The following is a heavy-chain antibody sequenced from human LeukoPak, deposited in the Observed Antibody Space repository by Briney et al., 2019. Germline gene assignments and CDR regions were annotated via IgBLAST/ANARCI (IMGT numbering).Heavy chain of an antibody. Sequence: GGSLRLSCAASGFTFSSYGMHWVRQAPGKGLERVAVISYDGSNKYYADSVKGRFTISRDNSKSTLYLQMNSLRAEDTAVYYCAKDQVKKQLWLRGMDVWGQGTTVTVSS. CDR2: ISYDGSNK. J-gene: IGHJ6*02. D-gene: IGHD5-18*01. CDR3: AKDQVKKQLWLRGMDV. CDR1: GFTFSSYG. V-gene: IGHV3-30*18.